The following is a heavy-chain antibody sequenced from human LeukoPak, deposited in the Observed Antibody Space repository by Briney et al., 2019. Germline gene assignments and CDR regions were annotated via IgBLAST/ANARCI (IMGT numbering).Heavy chain of an antibody. V-gene: IGHV3-13*01. CDR3: ARGRDDTDYSSSWYWFDP. CDR1: GFTFSSYD. D-gene: IGHD6-13*01. CDR2: IGTAGDT. Sequence: QPGGSLRLSCAASGFTFSSYDMHWVRHATGKGLEWVSAIGTAGDTYYPGSVKGRFTISRENAKNSLYLQMNSLRAGDTAVYYCARGRDDTDYSSSWYWFDPWGQGTLVTVSS. J-gene: IGHJ5*02.